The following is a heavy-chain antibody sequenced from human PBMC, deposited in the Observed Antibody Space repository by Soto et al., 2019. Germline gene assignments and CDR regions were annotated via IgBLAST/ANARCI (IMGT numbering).Heavy chain of an antibody. V-gene: IGHV4-59*01. Sequence: SETLSLTCTVSGGSISSYYWSWIRQPPGKGLEWIGYIYYSGSTNYNPSLKSRVTILVDTSKNQFSLKLSSGTAADTAVYYCARGFNSAGVDYFDYWGQGTLVTVSS. D-gene: IGHD2-15*01. CDR1: GGSISSYY. CDR3: ARGFNSAGVDYFDY. CDR2: IYYSGST. J-gene: IGHJ4*02.